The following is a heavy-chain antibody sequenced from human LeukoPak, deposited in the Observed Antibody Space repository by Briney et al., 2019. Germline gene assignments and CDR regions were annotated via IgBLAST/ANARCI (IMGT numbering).Heavy chain of an antibody. J-gene: IGHJ4*02. Sequence: GGSLRLSCAASGFIVSSNYMSWVRQAPGKGLEWVSVIYSGGSTYYADSVKGRFTTSRDNSKNTLYLQTNSLRVEDTAMYYCARGKVAAGSYYFDFWGQGTLVTVSS. CDR2: IYSGGST. V-gene: IGHV3-53*01. CDR1: GFIVSSNY. D-gene: IGHD6-13*01. CDR3: ARGKVAAGSYYFDF.